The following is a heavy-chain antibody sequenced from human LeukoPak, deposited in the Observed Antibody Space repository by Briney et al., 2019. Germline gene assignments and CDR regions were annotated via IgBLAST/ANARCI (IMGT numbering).Heavy chain of an antibody. V-gene: IGHV4-34*01. CDR1: GGSFSGYY. J-gene: IGHJ4*02. CDR3: ARPRLRYFGNGFDY. CDR2: INHSGST. Sequence: TSETLSLTCAVYGGSFSGYYWSWIRQPPGKGLEWIGEINHSGSTNYNPSLKSRVTISVDTSKNQFSLKLSSVTAADTAVYYCARPRLRYFGNGFDYWGQGTLVTVSS. D-gene: IGHD3-9*01.